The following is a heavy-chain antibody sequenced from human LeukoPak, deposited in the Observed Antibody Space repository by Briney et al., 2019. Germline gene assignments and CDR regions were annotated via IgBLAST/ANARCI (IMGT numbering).Heavy chain of an antibody. Sequence: PSETLSLTCTVSGGSISSYYWSWIRQPPGKGLEWIGYIYYSGSTNYNPSLKSRVTISVDTSKNQFSLKLSSVTAADTAVYYCARERAYSGSYTLFDYWGQGTLVTVSS. CDR2: IYYSGST. CDR3: ARERAYSGSYTLFDY. CDR1: GGSISSYY. V-gene: IGHV4-59*01. D-gene: IGHD1-26*01. J-gene: IGHJ4*02.